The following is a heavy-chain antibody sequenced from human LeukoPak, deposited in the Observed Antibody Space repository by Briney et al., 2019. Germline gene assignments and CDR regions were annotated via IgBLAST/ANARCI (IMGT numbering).Heavy chain of an antibody. V-gene: IGHV5-51*01. D-gene: IGHD3-22*01. CDR1: GYSFTSYW. CDR3: ARRSGSYYDSGGYYAY. CDR2: IYPGDSDT. Sequence: GGSLKISCKGSGYSFTSYWIGWVRQTPGKGLEWMGIIYPGDSDTRYSPSFQGQVTISADKSISTAYLQWSSLKASDTAMYYCARRSGSYYDSGGYYAYWGQGTLVTVS. J-gene: IGHJ4*02.